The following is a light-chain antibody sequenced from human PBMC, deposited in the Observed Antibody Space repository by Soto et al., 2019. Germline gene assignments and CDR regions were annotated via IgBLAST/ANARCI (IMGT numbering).Light chain of an antibody. CDR3: QHYVASPQKT. CDR1: QTVTDNY. CDR2: DAS. J-gene: IGKJ2*01. Sequence: EIVLTQSPGTLSLSPGERATLSCRASQTVTDNYLAWYQLKPGQAPRLLIYDASSRATGIPDRFSGSGSGTDFILTISRLEPEDFAVYFCQHYVASPQKTFGRGTKLEIK. V-gene: IGKV3-20*01.